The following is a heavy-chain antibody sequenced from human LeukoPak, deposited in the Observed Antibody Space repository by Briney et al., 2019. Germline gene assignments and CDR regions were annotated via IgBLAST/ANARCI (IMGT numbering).Heavy chain of an antibody. CDR3: AREWQGGIAAAGTRIEGDY. V-gene: IGHV3-7*01. Sequence: GGSLRLSCAVSGFSVSGYWMTWVRQAPGKGLEWVANIKQDGSEKNYVDSVMGRFAISRDNAENSLFLQMNSLRVEDTAVYYCAREWQGGIAAAGTRIEGDYWGQGTLVAVSS. CDR2: IKQDGSEK. CDR1: GFSVSGYW. J-gene: IGHJ4*02. D-gene: IGHD6-13*01.